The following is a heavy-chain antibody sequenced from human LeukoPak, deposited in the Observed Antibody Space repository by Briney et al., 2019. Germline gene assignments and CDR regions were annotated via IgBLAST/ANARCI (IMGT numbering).Heavy chain of an antibody. Sequence: PGGSLRLSYAASGFTFSSYAMTWGRQAPGKGLEWVSGISESGGSTYYADSVKGRFTISRDKSKNTLYLQMNSLRAEDTAVYYCAKDSGFWRGSEHWGQGTLVTVSS. V-gene: IGHV3-23*01. J-gene: IGHJ1*01. CDR3: AKDSGFWRGSEH. CDR1: GFTFSSYA. CDR2: ISESGGST. D-gene: IGHD3-3*01.